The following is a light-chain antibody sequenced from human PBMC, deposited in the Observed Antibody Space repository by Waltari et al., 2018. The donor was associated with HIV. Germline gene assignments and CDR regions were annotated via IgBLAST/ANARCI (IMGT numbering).Light chain of an antibody. J-gene: IGLJ1*01. Sequence: QSVLTQPPSASATPGQRVTIPCSGRSSNLENDNVSWYKQLTGPAPRLPIYKDTQRPSGVPDRFTGSKSGTSASLAISGLRSEDEADYYCVGWDSRLSGYVFGSGTKVTVL. CDR1: SSNLENDN. CDR2: KDT. V-gene: IGLV1-47*01. CDR3: VGWDSRLSGYV.